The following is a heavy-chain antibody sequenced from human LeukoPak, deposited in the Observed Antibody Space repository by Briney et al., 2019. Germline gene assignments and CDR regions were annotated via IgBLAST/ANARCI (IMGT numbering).Heavy chain of an antibody. V-gene: IGHV3-48*02. Sequence: PGGSLRLSCAASGFTFSSYSMNWVRQAPGKGLEWVSYISSSSSTIYYADSVKGRFTISRDNAKNSLYLQMNSLRDEDTAVYYCAREGGYYDILTGFYYYYGMDVWGQGTTVTVSS. CDR1: GFTFSSYS. CDR2: ISSSSSTI. CDR3: AREGGYYDILTGFYYYYGMDV. J-gene: IGHJ6*02. D-gene: IGHD3-9*01.